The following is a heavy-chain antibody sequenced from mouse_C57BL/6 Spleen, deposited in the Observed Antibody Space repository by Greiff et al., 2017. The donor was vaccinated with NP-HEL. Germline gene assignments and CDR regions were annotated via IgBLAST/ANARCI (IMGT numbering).Heavy chain of an antibody. V-gene: IGHV1-12*01. CDR2: IYPGDGDT. J-gene: IGHJ2*01. CDR3: ARRGDYDGGYYFDY. D-gene: IGHD2-4*01. CDR1: GYTFTSYN. Sequence: LQQSGAELVRPGASVKMSCKASGYTFTSYNMHWVKQTPRQGLEWIGAIYPGDGDTSYNQKFKGKATLTVDKSSSTAYMQLSSLTSEDSAVYFCARRGDYDGGYYFDYWGQGTTLTVSS.